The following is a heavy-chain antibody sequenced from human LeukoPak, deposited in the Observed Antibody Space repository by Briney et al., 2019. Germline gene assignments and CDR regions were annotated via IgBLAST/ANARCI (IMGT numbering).Heavy chain of an antibody. CDR3: AKDLRGYCSSTSCYLDY. D-gene: IGHD2-2*01. CDR1: GFTFSSYG. CDR2: IRYDGSNK. V-gene: IGHV3-30*02. J-gene: IGHJ4*02. Sequence: GXSLRLSCAASGFTFSSYGMHWVRQAPGKGVEWVAFIRYDGSNKYYADSVKGGFTISRENTKKKVYMKMNRLRGEDTGVYYCAKDLRGYCSSTSCYLDYWGQGTLVTVSS.